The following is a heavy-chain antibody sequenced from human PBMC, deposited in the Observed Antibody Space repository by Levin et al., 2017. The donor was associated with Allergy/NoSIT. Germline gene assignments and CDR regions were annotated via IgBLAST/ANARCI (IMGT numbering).Heavy chain of an antibody. CDR1: GFTFDDYA. CDR2: ISWNSDHI. Sequence: AGGSLRLSCAASGFTFDDYAMHWVRQVPGKGLEWVSGISWNSDHIGYADSVKGRFTISRDNAKNSLYLQMNSLRVEDTALYYCGKDRGTVTTRGPFDNWGQGTLVTVSS. J-gene: IGHJ4*02. V-gene: IGHV3-9*01. CDR3: GKDRGTVTTRGPFDN. D-gene: IGHD4-17*01.